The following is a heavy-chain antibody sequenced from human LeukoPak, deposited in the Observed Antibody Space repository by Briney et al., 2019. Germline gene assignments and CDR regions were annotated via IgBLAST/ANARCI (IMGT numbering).Heavy chain of an antibody. CDR2: IMIGGDGK. CDR1: GFTFNNYA. V-gene: IGHV3-23*01. CDR3: ARARWLDW. J-gene: IGHJ5*01. Sequence: PGGSLRLSCAGSGFTFNNYAMSWVRRAPRKGLEWVSTIMIGGDGKHYADSVKGRFTISRDNSKNTLYLQMNSLRAEDTAVYYCARARWLDWWGQGTLVTVSS.